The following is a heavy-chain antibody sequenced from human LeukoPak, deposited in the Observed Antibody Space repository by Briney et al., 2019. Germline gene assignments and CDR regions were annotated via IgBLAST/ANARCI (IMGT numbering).Heavy chain of an antibody. Sequence: ASVKVSCKASGYTFTSYDINWVRQATGQGLEWMGWMNPNSGNTDYAQKFQGRFTITINTSISTAYMELSSLRSEDTAVYYCARTYYYAPHYFDYWGQGTLVTVSS. D-gene: IGHD3-10*01. CDR1: GYTFTSYD. CDR2: MNPNSGNT. CDR3: ARTYYYAPHYFDY. J-gene: IGHJ4*02. V-gene: IGHV1-8*03.